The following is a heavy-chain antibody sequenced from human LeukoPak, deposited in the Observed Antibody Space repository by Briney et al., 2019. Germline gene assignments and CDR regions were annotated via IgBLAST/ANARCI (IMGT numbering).Heavy chain of an antibody. CDR1: GYTFINYG. J-gene: IGHJ6*02. Sequence: ASVKVSCKASGYTFINYGISWVRQASGQGLEWMGWISSYSGNTKYAQNLQGRVTMTTETSTSTVYMELRSLRSDDTAVYYCARDYVLGYSGYVDYYYGMDVWGQGTTVTVSS. CDR3: ARDYVLGYSGYVDYYYGMDV. V-gene: IGHV1-18*01. D-gene: IGHD5-12*01. CDR2: ISSYSGNT.